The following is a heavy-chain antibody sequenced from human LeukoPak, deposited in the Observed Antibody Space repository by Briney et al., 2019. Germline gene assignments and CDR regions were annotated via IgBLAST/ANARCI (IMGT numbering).Heavy chain of an antibody. V-gene: IGHV3-9*03. Sequence: GGSLRLSCAASGFTFDDYAMHSVRQAPGKGLEWVSGISWNSGRIDYADSVKGRFTISRDNAKKSLYLQMNSLRAEDMALYYCAKSSPGYSSGWLQHWGQGTLVTVSS. CDR3: AKSSPGYSSGWLQH. J-gene: IGHJ1*01. D-gene: IGHD6-19*01. CDR2: ISWNSGRI. CDR1: GFTFDDYA.